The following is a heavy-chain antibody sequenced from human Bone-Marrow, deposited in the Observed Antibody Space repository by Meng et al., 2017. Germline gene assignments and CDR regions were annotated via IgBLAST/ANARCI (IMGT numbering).Heavy chain of an antibody. D-gene: IGHD2-2*01. Sequence: ASVKVSCKASGYTFTSYDINWVRQATGQGLEWMGWMNPNSGNTGYAQKFQGRVTMTRNTSISTAYMELSILRSEDTAVYYCARGYEYQLLRIYYYYYGMDVWGQGTTVAVSS. CDR3: ARGYEYQLLRIYYYYYGMDV. CDR2: MNPNSGNT. CDR1: GYTFTSYD. J-gene: IGHJ6*02. V-gene: IGHV1-8*01.